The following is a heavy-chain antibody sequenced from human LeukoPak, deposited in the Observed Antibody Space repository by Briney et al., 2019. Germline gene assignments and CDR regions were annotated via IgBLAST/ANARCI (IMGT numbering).Heavy chain of an antibody. D-gene: IGHD6-13*01. V-gene: IGHV1-69*05. Sequence: SVKVSCKASGGTFSSYAISWVRQAPGQGLEWMGGIIPIFGTANYAQKFQGRVTITTDESTSTAYMELSSLRSEDTAVYYCARDPAAAGTNYYYYYMDVWGKGTTVTVSS. J-gene: IGHJ6*03. CDR2: IIPIFGTA. CDR1: GGTFSSYA. CDR3: ARDPAAAGTNYYYYYMDV.